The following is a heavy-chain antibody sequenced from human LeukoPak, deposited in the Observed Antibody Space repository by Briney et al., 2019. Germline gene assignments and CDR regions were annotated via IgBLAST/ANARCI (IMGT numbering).Heavy chain of an antibody. J-gene: IGHJ4*02. CDR3: ARGPFYCGGDCDSFYY. CDR1: GGSISSYY. D-gene: IGHD2-21*02. V-gene: IGHV4-59*01. CDR2: IYYSGST. Sequence: SETLSLTCTVSGGSISSYYWSWIRQPPGKGLEWIGYIYYSGSTNYNPSLKSRVTISVDTSKNQFSLKLSSVTAADTAVYYCARGPFYCGGDCDSFYYWGQGTLVTVSS.